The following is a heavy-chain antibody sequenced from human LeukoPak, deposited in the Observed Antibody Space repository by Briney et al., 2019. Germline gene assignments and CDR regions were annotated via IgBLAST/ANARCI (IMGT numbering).Heavy chain of an antibody. D-gene: IGHD2-2*02. Sequence: SETLSLTCAVYGGSFSGYYWSWIRQPPGKGLEWIGEINHSGSTNYNPSLKSRVTISVDTSKNQFSLKLSSVTAADTAVYYCARLCCSSTSCYKYYGMDVWGQGTTVTVSS. CDR3: ARLCCSSTSCYKYYGMDV. CDR1: GGSFSGYY. CDR2: INHSGST. J-gene: IGHJ6*02. V-gene: IGHV4-34*01.